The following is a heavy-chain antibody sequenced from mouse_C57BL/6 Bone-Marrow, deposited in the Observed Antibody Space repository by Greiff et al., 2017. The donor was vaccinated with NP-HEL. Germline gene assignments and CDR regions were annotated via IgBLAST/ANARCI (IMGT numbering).Heavy chain of an antibody. V-gene: IGHV1-81*01. D-gene: IGHD1-1*01. CDR3: ARCPSSSYGVNYFDY. Sequence: QVQLLQSGAELARPGASVKLSCKASGYTFTSYGISWVKQRTGQGLEWIGEIYPRSGNTYYNEKFKGKATLTADKSSSTAYMELRSLTSEDSAVYFCARCPSSSYGVNYFDYWGQGTTLTVSS. J-gene: IGHJ2*01. CDR1: GYTFTSYG. CDR2: IYPRSGNT.